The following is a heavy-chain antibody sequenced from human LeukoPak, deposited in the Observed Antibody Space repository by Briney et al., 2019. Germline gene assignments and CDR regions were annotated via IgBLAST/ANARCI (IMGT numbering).Heavy chain of an antibody. J-gene: IGHJ4*02. V-gene: IGHV3-23*01. CDR3: AKAHGYSSSWYSGY. CDR1: GFTFSSYG. CDR2: ISGSGGST. D-gene: IGHD6-13*01. Sequence: GGSLRLSCAASGFTFSSYGMTWARQAPGKGLEWVSSISGSGGSTYYADSVKGRFTISRDNFKNTLYLQVNSLRAEDTAVYYCAKAHGYSSSWYSGYWGQGTLVTVSS.